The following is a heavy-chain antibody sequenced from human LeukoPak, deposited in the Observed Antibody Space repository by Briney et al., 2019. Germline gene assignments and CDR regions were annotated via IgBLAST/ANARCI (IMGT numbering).Heavy chain of an antibody. J-gene: IGHJ4*02. CDR3: ARARSNIVVVPAAIDVDY. D-gene: IGHD2-2*02. CDR2: ISPSGGST. CDR1: GYTFTSYY. Sequence: ASVKVSCKASGYTFTSYYMHWVRQAPGQGLEWMGIISPSGGSTSYAQKFQGRVTMTRDTSTSTVYMELSSLRSEDTAVYYCARARSNIVVVPAAIDVDYWGQGTLVTVSS. V-gene: IGHV1-46*01.